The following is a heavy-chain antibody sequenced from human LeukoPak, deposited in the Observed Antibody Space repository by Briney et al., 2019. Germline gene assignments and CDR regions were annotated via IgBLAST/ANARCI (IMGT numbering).Heavy chain of an antibody. D-gene: IGHD2-15*01. CDR3: ARGDRNGSGRGRYFDY. CDR2: IYYSGST. CDR1: GGSISSYY. V-gene: IGHV4-59*12. J-gene: IGHJ4*02. Sequence: SETLSLTCTVSGGSISSYYWSWIRQPPGKGLEWIGYIYYSGSTNYNPSLKSRVTISVDTSKNQFSLKLSSVTAADTAVYYCARGDRNGSGRGRYFDYRGQGTLVTVSS.